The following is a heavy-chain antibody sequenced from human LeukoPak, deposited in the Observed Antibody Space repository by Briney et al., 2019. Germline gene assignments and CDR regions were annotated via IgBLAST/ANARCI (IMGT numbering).Heavy chain of an antibody. CDR3: ARAPSEIGGYYPEYFRH. V-gene: IGHV3-74*01. D-gene: IGHD3-3*01. CDR1: GFSFSVYA. Sequence: GGSLRLSCAASGFSFSVYAMSWVRQAPGKGLVWVSRIKSDGSTNYADSVKGRFTISRDNAKNTLSLQMNSLRPEDTGVYYCARAPSEIGGYYPEYFRHWGQGTLVTVSS. J-gene: IGHJ1*01. CDR2: IKSDGST.